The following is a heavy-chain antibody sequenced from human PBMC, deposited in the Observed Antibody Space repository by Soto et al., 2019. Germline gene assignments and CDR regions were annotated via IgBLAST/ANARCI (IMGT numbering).Heavy chain of an antibody. D-gene: IGHD3-22*01. CDR1: GYSFTSYW. Sequence: GESLKISCKGSGYSFTSYWIGWVRQMPGKGLEWMGIIYPGDSDTRYSPSFQGQVTISADKSISTAYLQWRSLKASDTAIYYCARGPSRGYYYASNWGQGTQVTVSS. V-gene: IGHV5-51*01. CDR3: ARGPSRGYYYASN. CDR2: IYPGDSDT. J-gene: IGHJ4*02.